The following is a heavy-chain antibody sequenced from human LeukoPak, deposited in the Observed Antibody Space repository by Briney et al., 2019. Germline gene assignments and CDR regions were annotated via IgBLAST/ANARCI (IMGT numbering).Heavy chain of an antibody. CDR1: GYSFTSYW. J-gene: IGHJ3*02. V-gene: IGHV5-51*01. D-gene: IGHD6-19*01. Sequence: GESPKISCKGSGYSFTSYWIGWVRQMPGKGLEWMGIIYPGDSDTRYSPSFQGQVTISADKSISTAYLQWSSLKASDTAMYYCARFQIAVAGTVDAFDIWGQGTMVTVSS. CDR3: ARFQIAVAGTVDAFDI. CDR2: IYPGDSDT.